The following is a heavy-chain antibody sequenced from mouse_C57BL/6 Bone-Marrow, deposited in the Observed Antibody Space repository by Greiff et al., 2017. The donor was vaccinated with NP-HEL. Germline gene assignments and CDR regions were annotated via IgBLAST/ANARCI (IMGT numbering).Heavy chain of an antibody. D-gene: IGHD2-5*01. V-gene: IGHV1-9*01. CDR3: ARLGFFDYSNNYYAMDY. Sequence: QVQLQQSGAELMKPGASVKLSCKATGYTFTGYWIEWVKQRPGHGLEWIGEILPGSGSTNYNEKFTGKATFTADTSSNTAYMQLSSLTTEDSAIYYCARLGFFDYSNNYYAMDYWGQGTSVTVSS. CDR1: GYTFTGYW. CDR2: ILPGSGST. J-gene: IGHJ4*01.